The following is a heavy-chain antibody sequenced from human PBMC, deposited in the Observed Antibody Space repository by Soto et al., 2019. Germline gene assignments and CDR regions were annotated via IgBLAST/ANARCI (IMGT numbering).Heavy chain of an antibody. J-gene: IGHJ6*04. CDR3: XXLXXXGWPXPMDV. CDR2: IRSKANSYAR. V-gene: IGHV3-73*01. Sequence: GLEWVVRIRSKANSYARAYAASVKGRFTISRDDSKNTAYLRLTSLKIEETAVXXXXXLXXXGWPXPMDVWGKGTTVTVSS.